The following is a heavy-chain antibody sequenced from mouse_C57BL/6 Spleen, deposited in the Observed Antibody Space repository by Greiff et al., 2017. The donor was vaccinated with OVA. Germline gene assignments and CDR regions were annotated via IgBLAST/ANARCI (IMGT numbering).Heavy chain of an antibody. CDR2: IWSGGST. J-gene: IGHJ4*01. Sequence: QVQLQQSGPGLVQPSQSLSITCTVSGFSLTSYGVHWVRQSPGKGLEWLGVIWSGGSTASNAAFMSSLSITKDNSKSQVFFKMNSLQADDTAIYYCAKRNYSNSMDYWGQGTSVTVSS. CDR1: GFSLTSYG. D-gene: IGHD2-5*01. CDR3: AKRNYSNSMDY. V-gene: IGHV2-5*01.